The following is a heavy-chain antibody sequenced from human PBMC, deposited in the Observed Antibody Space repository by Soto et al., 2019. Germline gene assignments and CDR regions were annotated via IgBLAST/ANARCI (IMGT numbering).Heavy chain of an antibody. CDR1: GFSLSTSGVG. CDR3: AHRLWNGSGSYYNVEWFGP. J-gene: IGHJ5*02. D-gene: IGHD3-10*01. V-gene: IGHV2-5*02. Sequence: SGPTLVNPTQTLTLTCTFSGFSLSTSGVGVGWIRQPPGKALEWLALIYWDDDKRYSPSLKSRLTITKDTSKNQVVLTMTNMDPLDPATYYCAHRLWNGSGSYYNVEWFGPWGQ. CDR2: IYWDDDK.